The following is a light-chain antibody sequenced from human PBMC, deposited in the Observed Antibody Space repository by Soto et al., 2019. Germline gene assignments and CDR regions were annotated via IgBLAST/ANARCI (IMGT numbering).Light chain of an antibody. CDR1: QSISSW. CDR3: QQYSSYPLT. V-gene: IGKV1-5*03. CDR2: KAS. J-gene: IGKJ4*01. Sequence: DIQMTQSPSTLSASIGDRVTITCRASQSISSWLAWYQQKPGQAPKFLIYKASNLERGVPSRFSGSGSGTEFTLTISSLQPDDFATYYCQQYSSYPLTFGGGTKVEIK.